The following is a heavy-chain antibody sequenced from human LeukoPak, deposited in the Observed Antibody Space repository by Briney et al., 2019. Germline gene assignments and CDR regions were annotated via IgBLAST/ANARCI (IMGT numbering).Heavy chain of an antibody. J-gene: IGHJ6*02. CDR1: GGTFSSYA. V-gene: IGHV1-69*04. Sequence: ASVKVSCKASGGTFSSYAISWVRQAPGQGLEWMGRIIPILGIANYAQKFQGRVTITADKSTSTAYMKLSSLRSEDTAVYYCARPLAYSNYEEGYYGMDVWGQGTTVTVSS. CDR2: IIPILGIA. CDR3: ARPLAYSNYEEGYYGMDV. D-gene: IGHD4-11*01.